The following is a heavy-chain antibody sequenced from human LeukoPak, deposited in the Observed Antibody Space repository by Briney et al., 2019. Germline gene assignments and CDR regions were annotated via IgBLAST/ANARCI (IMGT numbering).Heavy chain of an antibody. J-gene: IGHJ4*02. V-gene: IGHV4-59*01. CDR2: IYYSGST. Sequence: SETLSLTCTVSGGSIISYYWSWIRQPPGKGLEWIGYIYYSGSTNYNPSLKSRVTISVATSENQFSLQLSSVTAADTAVYYCARVRYSYGLLFDYWGQGTLVTVSS. CDR3: ARVRYSYGLLFDY. CDR1: GGSIISYY. D-gene: IGHD5-18*01.